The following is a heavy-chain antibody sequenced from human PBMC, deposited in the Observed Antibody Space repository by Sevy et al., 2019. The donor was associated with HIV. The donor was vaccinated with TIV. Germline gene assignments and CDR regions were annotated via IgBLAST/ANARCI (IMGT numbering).Heavy chain of an antibody. CDR2: IRSETGGGTT. Sequence: GGSLRLSCAASGLSFSNAWMAWVRQAPGKGLEWVGRIRSETGGGTTDVAAFAKGKFTISRDDPKNTLYLQMNSLKTEETAVYYCAIDHRRDGMIVVPFEKWGLGTLVTVSS. CDR1: GLSFSNAW. D-gene: IGHD3-22*01. CDR3: AIDHRRDGMIVVPFEK. J-gene: IGHJ4*02. V-gene: IGHV3-15*01.